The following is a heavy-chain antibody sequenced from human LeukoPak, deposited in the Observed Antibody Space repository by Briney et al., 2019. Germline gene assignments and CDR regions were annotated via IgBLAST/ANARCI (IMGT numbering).Heavy chain of an antibody. V-gene: IGHV3-74*01. D-gene: IGHD5-12*01. Sequence: GGSLRLSCAASRFTFSRYGMHWVRQAPGKGLVWVSRINSDGSSTSYADSVKGRFTISRDNAKNTLYLQMNSLRAEDTAVYYCARDFYGYDGDYYFDYWGQGTLVTVSS. J-gene: IGHJ4*02. CDR3: ARDFYGYDGDYYFDY. CDR2: INSDGSST. CDR1: RFTFSRYG.